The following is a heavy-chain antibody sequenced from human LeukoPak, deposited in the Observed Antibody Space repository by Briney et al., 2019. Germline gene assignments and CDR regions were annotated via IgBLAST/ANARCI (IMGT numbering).Heavy chain of an antibody. Sequence: SVKVSFTASGGTFSSYAISWVRQAPGQGLEWMGGIIPIFGTANYAQKFQGRVTITTDESTSTAYMELSSLRSEDTAVYYCARTVRGYSYGSLVYWGQGTLVTVSS. J-gene: IGHJ4*02. D-gene: IGHD5-18*01. CDR1: GGTFSSYA. CDR3: ARTVRGYSYGSLVY. CDR2: IIPIFGTA. V-gene: IGHV1-69*05.